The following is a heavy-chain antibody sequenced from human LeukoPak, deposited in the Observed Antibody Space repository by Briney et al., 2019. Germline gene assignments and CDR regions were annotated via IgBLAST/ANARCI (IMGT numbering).Heavy chain of an antibody. CDR2: ISSSSSYI. V-gene: IGHV3-21*01. J-gene: IGHJ3*02. CDR3: ATDSKEMAAPSSAFDI. CDR1: GFTFSSYS. Sequence: GGSLRLSCAASGFTFSSYSMNWVRQAPGKGLEWVSSISSSSSYIYYADSVKGRFTISRDNAKNSLYLQMNSLRAEDTAVYYCATDSKEMAAPSSAFDIWGQGTMVTVSS. D-gene: IGHD5-24*01.